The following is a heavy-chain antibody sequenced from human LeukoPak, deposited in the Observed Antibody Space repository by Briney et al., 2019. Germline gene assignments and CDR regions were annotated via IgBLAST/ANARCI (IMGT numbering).Heavy chain of an antibody. D-gene: IGHD3-10*01. Sequence: ASVKVSCKASGYTFTGYYMHWVRQAPGQGLEWMGWINPNSGGTNYAQKFQGRVTMTRDTSISTAYMELSRLRSDDTAVYYCASSYGSGSYYIRAFDYWGQGTLVTVSS. J-gene: IGHJ4*02. V-gene: IGHV1-2*02. CDR2: INPNSGGT. CDR3: ASSYGSGSYYIRAFDY. CDR1: GYTFTGYY.